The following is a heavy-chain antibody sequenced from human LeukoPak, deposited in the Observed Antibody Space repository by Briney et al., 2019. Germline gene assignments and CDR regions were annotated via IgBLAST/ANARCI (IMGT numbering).Heavy chain of an antibody. CDR3: TRGQLDWFDP. CDR1: GFTFSGSA. Sequence: GGSLRLSCAASGFTFSGSAMHWVREASGKGVEWVGRIRSKANSYATAYAASVKGRFTISRDDSKNTAYLQMNSLKTEDTAVYYCTRGQLDWFDPWGQGTLVTVSS. V-gene: IGHV3-73*01. D-gene: IGHD5-24*01. CDR2: IRSKANSYAT. J-gene: IGHJ5*02.